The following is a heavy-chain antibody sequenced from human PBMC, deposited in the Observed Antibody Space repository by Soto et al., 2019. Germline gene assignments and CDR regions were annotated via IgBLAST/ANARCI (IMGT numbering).Heavy chain of an antibody. D-gene: IGHD6-13*01. V-gene: IGHV3-30*18. J-gene: IGHJ4*02. CDR2: ISYDGSNK. CDR3: AKLARIAAAGTLFDY. CDR1: GFTFSSYG. Sequence: PGGSLRLSCAASGFTFSSYGMHWVRQAPGKGLEWVAVISYDGSNKYYADSVKGRFTISRDNSKNTLYLQMNSLRAEDTAVYYCAKLARIAAAGTLFDYWGQGTLVTVSS.